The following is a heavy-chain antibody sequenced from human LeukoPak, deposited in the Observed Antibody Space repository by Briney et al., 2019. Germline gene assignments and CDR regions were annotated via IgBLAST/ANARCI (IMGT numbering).Heavy chain of an antibody. Sequence: GGSLRLSCAASGLTFNSHAMYWVGQAPGKGLEWVSGIVGSGGSSYYAESVRGRFTISRDNSKNTVYMQMNSLRDEDTAVYYCAKTTFGYSSGRSPGWPVDYWGQGTVVTVSS. D-gene: IGHD6-19*01. J-gene: IGHJ4*02. CDR2: IVGSGGSS. CDR1: GLTFNSHA. V-gene: IGHV3-23*01. CDR3: AKTTFGYSSGRSPGWPVDY.